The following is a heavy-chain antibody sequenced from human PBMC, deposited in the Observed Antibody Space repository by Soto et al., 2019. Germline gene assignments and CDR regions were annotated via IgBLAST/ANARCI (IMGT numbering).Heavy chain of an antibody. CDR1: GFTFSSYA. CDR2: ISGGGGWT. J-gene: IGHJ4*02. CDR3: AKDRAVHGSTLYYFDY. D-gene: IGHD6-13*01. Sequence: GGSLRLSCAASGFTFSSYAMYWVRQAPGKGLEWVSGISGGGGWTNYADSVKGRFTISRDNSKNTLYLQMSSLRADDTAVYYCAKDRAVHGSTLYYFDYWGQGTLVTVSS. V-gene: IGHV3-23*01.